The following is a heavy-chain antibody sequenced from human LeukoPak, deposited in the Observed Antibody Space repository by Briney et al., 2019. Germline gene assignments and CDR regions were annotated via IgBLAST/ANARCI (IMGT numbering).Heavy chain of an antibody. CDR3: ARRSDFWSPVSDYSFDY. D-gene: IGHD3-3*01. V-gene: IGHV4-59*08. CDR2: LYYSGGT. J-gene: IGHJ4*02. Sequence: SETLSLTCSVSGVSITGYYWSWIRQPPGKGLEWIGYLYYSGGTTYNPSLKSQVTISADTSQNQFSLKLNSVTAADTAVYYCARRSDFWSPVSDYSFDYWGQGALVTVSS. CDR1: GVSITGYY.